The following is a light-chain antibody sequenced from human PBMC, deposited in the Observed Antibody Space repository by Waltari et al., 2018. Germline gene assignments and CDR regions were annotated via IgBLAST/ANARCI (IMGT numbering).Light chain of an antibody. J-gene: IGLJ3*02. Sequence: QSALTQPASVSGSPGQSITISFTGTSSAVGSYNVVPWYQPHPDRAPKLLIYEVRERPSGVSNRFSGSKSGNTASLTISRLQAEDEADYYCCSYAGTSTVLFGGGTKVTVL. CDR1: SSAVGSYNV. CDR2: EVR. CDR3: CSYAGTSTVL. V-gene: IGLV2-23*02.